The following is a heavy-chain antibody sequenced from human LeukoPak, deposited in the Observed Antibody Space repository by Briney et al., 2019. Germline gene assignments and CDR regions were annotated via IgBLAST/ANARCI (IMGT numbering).Heavy chain of an antibody. CDR1: GFTFSSYA. Sequence: GRSLRLSCAASGFTFSSYAMHWVRQAPGKGLEWVAVISYDGSNKYYADSVKGRFTISRDNAKNSLYLQMNSLRAEDTAVYYCARAGSYSVMGYYGMDVWGQGTTVTVSS. CDR3: ARAGSYSVMGYYGMDV. V-gene: IGHV3-30-3*01. J-gene: IGHJ6*02. CDR2: ISYDGSNK. D-gene: IGHD1-26*01.